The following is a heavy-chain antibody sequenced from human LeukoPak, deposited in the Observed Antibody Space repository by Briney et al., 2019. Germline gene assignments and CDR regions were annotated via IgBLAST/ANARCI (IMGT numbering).Heavy chain of an antibody. CDR2: IYYSGST. Sequence: PSETLSLTCTVSGGSISSYYWSWIRQPPGKGLEWIGYIYYSGSTNYNPSLKSRVTISVDTSRNQFSLKLSSVTAADTAVYYCARAPCQYYYDSMLNDAFDIWGQGTMVTVSS. V-gene: IGHV4-59*01. CDR1: GGSISSYY. CDR3: ARAPCQYYYDSMLNDAFDI. D-gene: IGHD3-22*01. J-gene: IGHJ3*02.